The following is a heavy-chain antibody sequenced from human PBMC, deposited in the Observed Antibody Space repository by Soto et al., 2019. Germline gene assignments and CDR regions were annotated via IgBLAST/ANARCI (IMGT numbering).Heavy chain of an antibody. J-gene: IGHJ6*02. CDR1: GYSIASGYY. CDR2: IYHAGSV. Sequence: PSETLSLTCAVSGYSIASGYYWAWIRQSPGKGLEWIGSIYHAGSVYYNPSLNSRVAVSLDTSKNHFSLKLTSVTAADTAVYYCARTFDYYGMDVWGQGXTVTVYS. V-gene: IGHV4-38-2*01. CDR3: ARTFDYYGMDV.